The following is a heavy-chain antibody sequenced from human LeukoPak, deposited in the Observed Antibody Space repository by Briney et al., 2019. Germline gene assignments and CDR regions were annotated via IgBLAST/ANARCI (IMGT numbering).Heavy chain of an antibody. D-gene: IGHD2-21*01. CDR3: ARDAYRG. CDR1: GFAVSSSY. J-gene: IGHJ4*02. CDR2: MYSDGNT. Sequence: GGSLRLSCAASGFAVSSSYMTWVRQAPGKGLEWVSVMYSDGNTYYADSVKGRFTLSRDNSKNTLYLQMNSLRADDTAVYYCARDAYRGWGQGTLVTVSS. V-gene: IGHV3-53*01.